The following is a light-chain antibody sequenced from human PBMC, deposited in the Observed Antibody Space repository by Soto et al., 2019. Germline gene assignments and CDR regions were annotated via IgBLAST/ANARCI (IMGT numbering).Light chain of an antibody. V-gene: IGLV2-14*01. Sequence: QSVLTQPASVSLSPGQSITISCTGTSSDVGSYNYVSLYQQHPGKAPKLMIYEVSDRPSGISSRFSGSKSGNTASLTISGLQTEDEADYYCSSYTSSSTLFGTGTKVTVL. J-gene: IGLJ1*01. CDR2: EVS. CDR1: SSDVGSYNY. CDR3: SSYTSSSTL.